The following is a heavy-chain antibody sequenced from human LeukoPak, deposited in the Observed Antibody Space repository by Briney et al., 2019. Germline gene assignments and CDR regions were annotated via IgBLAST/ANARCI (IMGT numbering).Heavy chain of an antibody. J-gene: IGHJ6*03. CDR2: IFYSGST. V-gene: IGHV4-39*07. CDR1: SGSISTSNYY. Sequence: PSETLSLTCTVSSGSISTSNYYWGWVRQPPGKALEWIGNIFYSGSTYYSPSLKSRVTISLDTSRNQFSLKLRSVTAVDTAVYYCARTTEAHSWQTRYYSYYMDVWGKGTMVTVSS. CDR3: ARTTEAHSWQTRYYSYYMDV. D-gene: IGHD6-13*01.